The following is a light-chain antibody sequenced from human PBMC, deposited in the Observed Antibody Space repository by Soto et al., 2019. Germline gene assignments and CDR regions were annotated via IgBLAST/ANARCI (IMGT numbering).Light chain of an antibody. CDR1: SSDVGGYNY. Sequence: QSALAQPPSASGSPGQSVAISCTGTSSDVGGYNYVSWYHQHPGKAPKLMIYEVNKRPSGVPDRFSGSKSGNTASLTVSGLQAEDEADYYCSSYAGSSNVFGTGTKGTVL. J-gene: IGLJ1*01. CDR2: EVN. V-gene: IGLV2-8*01. CDR3: SSYAGSSNV.